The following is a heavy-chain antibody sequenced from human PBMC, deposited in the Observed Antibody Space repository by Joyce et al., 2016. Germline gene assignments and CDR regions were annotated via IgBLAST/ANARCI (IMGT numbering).Heavy chain of an antibody. D-gene: IGHD5-18*01. V-gene: IGHV4-38-2*01. CDR3: ARRPYNVHTPLGSDWYFDL. Sequence: QVQLQESGPGLVKPSETLSLTCGVSGLSFDLHSFWGWIRQPPGKGLEWIGNVYLHGSTNYRPSIKSRVTISMDTSKNQFSLNRNSLTAADTAVYFCARRPYNVHTPLGSDWYFDLWGRGTLVTVSS. J-gene: IGHJ2*01. CDR1: GLSFDLHSF. CDR2: VYLHGST.